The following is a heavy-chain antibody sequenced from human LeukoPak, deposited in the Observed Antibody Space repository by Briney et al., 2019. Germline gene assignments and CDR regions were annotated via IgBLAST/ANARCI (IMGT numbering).Heavy chain of an antibody. CDR2: INHSGST. Sequence: SETLSLTCAVYGGSFSGYYWSWIRQPPGKGLEWIGEINHSGSTNYNPSLKSRVTISVDTYKNQFSLKLSSVTAADTAVYYCASSPTTVTTGPKYNWFDPWGQGTLVTVSS. D-gene: IGHD4-17*01. J-gene: IGHJ5*02. V-gene: IGHV4-34*01. CDR1: GGSFSGYY. CDR3: ASSPTTVTTGPKYNWFDP.